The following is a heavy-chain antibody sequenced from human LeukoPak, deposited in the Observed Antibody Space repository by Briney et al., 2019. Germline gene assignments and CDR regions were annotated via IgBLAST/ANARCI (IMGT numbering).Heavy chain of an antibody. CDR1: GGSISSGSYY. J-gene: IGHJ4*02. D-gene: IGHD1-26*01. Sequence: SETLSLTCTVSGGSISSGSYYWGWIRQPPGKGLEWIGSIYYSGSTYYNPSLKSRVTISVDTSKNQFSLKLSSVTAADTAVYYCARGEWELLTPLYYFDYWGQGTLVTVSS. CDR2: IYYSGST. CDR3: ARGEWELLTPLYYFDY. V-gene: IGHV4-39*07.